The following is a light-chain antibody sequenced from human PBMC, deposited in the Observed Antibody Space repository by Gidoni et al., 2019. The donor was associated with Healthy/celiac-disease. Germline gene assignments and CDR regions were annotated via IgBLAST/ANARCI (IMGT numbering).Light chain of an antibody. CDR2: KAS. CDR1: QSISSW. Sequence: DIQMTQSPSTLSASVGDRVTITCRASQSISSWLAWYPQKPGKAPKLLIYKASSLESGVPSRFSGSGSGTEFTLTISSLQPDDFATYYGQQYNSYWTFGQXTKVEIK. J-gene: IGKJ1*01. V-gene: IGKV1-5*03. CDR3: QQYNSYWT.